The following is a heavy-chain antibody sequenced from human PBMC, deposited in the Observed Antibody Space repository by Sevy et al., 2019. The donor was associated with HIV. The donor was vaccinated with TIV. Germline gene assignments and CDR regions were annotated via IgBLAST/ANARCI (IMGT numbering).Heavy chain of an antibody. D-gene: IGHD6-19*01. J-gene: IGHJ6*02. CDR1: GFTFSSYS. CDR2: ISSSSSYI. CDR3: ARAYTSFSSDWYKDYYGMDV. Sequence: GGSLRLSCAASGFTFSSYSMNWVRQAPGKGLEWVSSISSSSSYIYYADSVKGRFTISRDNAKNSLYLQMNSLRAEDTAVYYCARAYTSFSSDWYKDYYGMDVWGQGTTVTVSS. V-gene: IGHV3-21*01.